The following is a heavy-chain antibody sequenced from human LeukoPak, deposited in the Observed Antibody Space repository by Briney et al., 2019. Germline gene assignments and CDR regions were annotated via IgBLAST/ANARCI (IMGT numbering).Heavy chain of an antibody. J-gene: IGHJ4*02. D-gene: IGHD2-2*01. CDR1: GDTFSSYV. Sequence: ASVKVSCKASGDTFSSYVISWMRQAPGQGLEWMGGIIPVFATANYAQKFQGRVTITTDKSTSTAYMELSSLRSEDTAVYYCASGTTDIVVVPATLRNYYFDYWGQGTLVTVSS. CDR2: IIPVFATA. CDR3: ASGTTDIVVVPATLRNYYFDY. V-gene: IGHV1-69*05.